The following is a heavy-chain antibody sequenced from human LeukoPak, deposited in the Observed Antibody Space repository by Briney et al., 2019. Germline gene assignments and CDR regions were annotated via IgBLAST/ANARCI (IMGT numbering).Heavy chain of an antibody. CDR3: ARDGGHDSSGYIPKYY. Sequence: GASVKVSCKASGYTFTSYGISWVRQAPGQGLEWMGWISAYNGNTNYAQKLQGRVTMTTDTSTSTAYMELRSLRSDDTAVYYCARDGGHDSSGYIPKYYWGQGTLVTVSS. CDR2: ISAYNGNT. D-gene: IGHD3-22*01. CDR1: GYTFTSYG. J-gene: IGHJ4*02. V-gene: IGHV1-18*01.